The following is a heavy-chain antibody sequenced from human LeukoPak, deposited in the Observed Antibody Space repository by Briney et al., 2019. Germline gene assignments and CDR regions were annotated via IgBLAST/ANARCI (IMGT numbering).Heavy chain of an antibody. D-gene: IGHD2-2*03. Sequence: SVKVSCKASGGTFSSYAISWVRQAPGQGLEWMGGIIPIFGTANYAQKFQGRVTITTDESTSTAYMELSSLRSEDTAVYYCASGEHGYCSSTSCYSSGSGSYYPHYYYMDVWGKGTTVTVSS. J-gene: IGHJ6*03. CDR1: GGTFSSYA. CDR3: ASGEHGYCSSTSCYSSGSGSYYPHYYYMDV. CDR2: IIPIFGTA. V-gene: IGHV1-69*05.